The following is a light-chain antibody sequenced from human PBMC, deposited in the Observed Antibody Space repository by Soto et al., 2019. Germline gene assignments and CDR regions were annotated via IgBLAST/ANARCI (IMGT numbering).Light chain of an antibody. CDR1: QSVLYSSNSKNY. CDR3: QQYYGTPQP. CDR2: WAS. Sequence: DLLLMQSPDSLSVSLSARATINCKSSQSVLYSSNSKNYLAWYQQQPGQPPQLLIYWASTRESGVPDRFSGSGSGTDFTLTISSLQAEDVAVYYCQQYYGTPQPFGQGTNVDIK. J-gene: IGKJ1*01. V-gene: IGKV4-1*01.